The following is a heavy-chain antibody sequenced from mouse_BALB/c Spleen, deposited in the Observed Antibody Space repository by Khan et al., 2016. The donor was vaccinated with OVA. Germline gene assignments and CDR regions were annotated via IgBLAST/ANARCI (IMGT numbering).Heavy chain of an antibody. D-gene: IGHD2-14*01. CDR2: IYPGDGDT. J-gene: IGHJ2*01. Sequence: QVQLKESGAELARPGASVKLSCKSSGYTFTSYWMQWVKQRPGQGLEWIGAIYPGDGDTRYTQKFEGKATLTADKSSSTAYMQLSSLASEDSAVYYCASYRYDYFDYWGQGTTLTVSS. V-gene: IGHV1-87*01. CDR1: GYTFTSYW. CDR3: ASYRYDYFDY.